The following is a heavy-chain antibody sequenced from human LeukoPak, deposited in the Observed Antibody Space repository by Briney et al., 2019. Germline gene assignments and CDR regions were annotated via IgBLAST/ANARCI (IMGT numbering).Heavy chain of an antibody. D-gene: IGHD5-12*01. CDR1: GFTFSSYW. V-gene: IGHV3-7*03. CDR2: IKQDGSEK. J-gene: IGHJ6*04. Sequence: GGSLRLSCAASGFTFSSYWMSWVRQAPGKGLEWVANIKQDGSEKYYVDSVKGRFTISRDNAKNSLYLQMNSLRAEDTAVYYCAREFILSYEPYYYYGMDVWGKGTTVTVSS. CDR3: AREFILSYEPYYYYGMDV.